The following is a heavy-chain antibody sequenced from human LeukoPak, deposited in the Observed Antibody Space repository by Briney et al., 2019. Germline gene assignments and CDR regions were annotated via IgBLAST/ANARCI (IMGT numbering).Heavy chain of an antibody. Sequence: ASVKVSCKASGYTFTSYGISWVRQAPGQGLEWMGWISAYNGNTNYAQKLQGRVTMTTDTSTSTAYMELRSLRSDDTALYYCARVSERFGELLGFDYWGQGTLVTVSS. V-gene: IGHV1-18*01. CDR1: GYTFTSYG. J-gene: IGHJ4*02. CDR2: ISAYNGNT. CDR3: ARVSERFGELLGFDY. D-gene: IGHD3-10*01.